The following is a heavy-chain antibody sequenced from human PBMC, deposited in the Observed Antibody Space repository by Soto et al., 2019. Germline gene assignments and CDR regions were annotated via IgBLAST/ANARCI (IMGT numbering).Heavy chain of an antibody. J-gene: IGHJ6*03. CDR1: GGSFSGYY. Sequence: SETLSLTCAVYGGSFSGYYWSWIRQPPGKGLEGIGEINHSGSTNYSPSLKSRVTISVDTSKNQFSLKLSFVTAADTAVYYCAGAFCSGGSCYSADYYYYMDVWGKGTTVTVSS. CDR2: INHSGST. CDR3: AGAFCSGGSCYSADYYYYMDV. V-gene: IGHV4-34*01. D-gene: IGHD2-15*01.